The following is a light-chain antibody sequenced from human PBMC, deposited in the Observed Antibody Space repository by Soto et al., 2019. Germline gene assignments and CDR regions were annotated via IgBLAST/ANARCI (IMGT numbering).Light chain of an antibody. CDR1: QSVSSN. V-gene: IGKV3-15*01. CDR3: QQYNSSPRT. Sequence: EIVLTQSPATLSVSPGERASLSCRASQSVSSNLAWYQQKPGQAPRLLIYGASTRATGIPARFSGSGSGTDFTLTISSLESEDFAVYYGQQYNSSPRTFGRGTKVEIK. J-gene: IGKJ1*01. CDR2: GAS.